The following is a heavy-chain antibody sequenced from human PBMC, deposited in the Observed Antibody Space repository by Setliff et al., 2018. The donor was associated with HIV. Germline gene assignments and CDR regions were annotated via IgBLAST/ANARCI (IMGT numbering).Heavy chain of an antibody. CDR1: GGSISSSNYY. CDR2: IYHSGST. Sequence: SETLSLTCTVSGGSISSSNYYWGWIRQPPGKGLEWIGSIYHSGSTYCNPSLKSRVTISLDTSKNQFSLKLTSVTAADTAVYYCARDVMEYFGNYFDYWGQGALVTVSS. D-gene: IGHD3-3*01. CDR3: ARDVMEYFGNYFDY. J-gene: IGHJ4*02. V-gene: IGHV4-39*07.